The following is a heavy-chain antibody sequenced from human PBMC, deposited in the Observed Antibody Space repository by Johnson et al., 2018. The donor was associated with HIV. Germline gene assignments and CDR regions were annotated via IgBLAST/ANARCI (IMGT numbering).Heavy chain of an antibody. V-gene: IGHV3-7*04. CDR2: IKQDGSEK. Sequence: VQLVESGGGVVQPGRSLRLSCAASGFTFSTYGMHWVRQAPGKGLEWVANIKQDGSEKYYVDSVKGRFTISRDNAKNSLYLQMNSLRAEDTAVYYCARGGSCYNAHFDIWGQGTMVTVSS. D-gene: IGHD2-15*01. J-gene: IGHJ3*02. CDR1: GFTFSTYG. CDR3: ARGGSCYNAHFDI.